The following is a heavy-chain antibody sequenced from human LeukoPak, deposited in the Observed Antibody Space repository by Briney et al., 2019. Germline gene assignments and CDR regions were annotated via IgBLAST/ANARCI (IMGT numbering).Heavy chain of an antibody. CDR2: FDPEDGET. D-gene: IGHD2-2*01. Sequence: ASVKVSCKVSGYTLTELSMHWVRQAPGKGLEWMGGFDPEDGETIYAQKLQERVTITRDMSTSTAYMELSSLRSEDTAVYYCAALDPIPAAKRNAFDIWGQGTMVTVSS. J-gene: IGHJ3*02. V-gene: IGHV1-24*01. CDR1: GYTLTELS. CDR3: AALDPIPAAKRNAFDI.